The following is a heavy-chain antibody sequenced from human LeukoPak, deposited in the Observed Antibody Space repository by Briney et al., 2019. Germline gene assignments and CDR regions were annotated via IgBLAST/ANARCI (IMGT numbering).Heavy chain of an antibody. CDR3: TTDRGAYSVNPFDY. CDR2: IKSKTDGGTT. D-gene: IGHD2-15*01. V-gene: IGHV3-15*01. Sequence: GGSLRLSCAASGFTFSNAWMTWVRQAPGKGLEWVGRIKSKTDGGTTDYAAPVKDRITISRDDSTNTLHLQMNSLKTEDTAMYYCTTDRGAYSVNPFDYWGQGTLVTVSS. J-gene: IGHJ4*02. CDR1: GFTFSNAW.